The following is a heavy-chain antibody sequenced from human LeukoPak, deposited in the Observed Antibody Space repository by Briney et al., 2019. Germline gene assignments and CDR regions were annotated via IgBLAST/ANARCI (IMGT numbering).Heavy chain of an antibody. J-gene: IGHJ4*02. D-gene: IGHD6-13*01. V-gene: IGHV1-46*01. Sequence: ASVKVSCKASGYTFTSYYMHWVRQAPGQGLEWMGIINPSGGSTSYAQKFQGRVTMTRDTSISTAYMELSRLRSDDTAVYYCARSTGYTNDYWGQGTLVTVSS. CDR1: GYTFTSYY. CDR2: INPSGGST. CDR3: ARSTGYTNDY.